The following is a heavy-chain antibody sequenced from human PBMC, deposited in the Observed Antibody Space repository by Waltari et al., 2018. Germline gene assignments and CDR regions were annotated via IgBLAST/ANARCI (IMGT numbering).Heavy chain of an antibody. CDR1: GGTFSSYA. CDR3: ARVLEPYSSSHFDY. J-gene: IGHJ4*02. V-gene: IGHV1-69*08. CDR2: IIPIFGTA. Sequence: QVQLVQSGAAVKKPGSSVTVSCQASGGTFSSYAIRWVRQAPGQGLEWMGRIIPIFGTANYAQKCQGRVTITADKSTSTAYMELSSLRSEDTAVYYCARVLEPYSSSHFDYWGQGTLVTVSS. D-gene: IGHD6-6*01.